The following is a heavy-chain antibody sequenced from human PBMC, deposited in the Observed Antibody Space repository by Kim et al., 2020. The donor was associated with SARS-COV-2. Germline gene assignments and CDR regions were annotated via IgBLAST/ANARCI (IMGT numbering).Heavy chain of an antibody. J-gene: IGHJ4*02. CDR3: ARGRGVVPAARIIDY. Sequence: PSLKSRVTISVDTSKNQFSLKLSSVTAADTAVYYCARGRGVVPAARIIDYWGQGTLVTVSS. V-gene: IGHV4-34*01. D-gene: IGHD2-2*01.